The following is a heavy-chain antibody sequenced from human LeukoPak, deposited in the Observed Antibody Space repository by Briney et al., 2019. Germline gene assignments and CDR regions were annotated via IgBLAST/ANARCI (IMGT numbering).Heavy chain of an antibody. V-gene: IGHV3-21*01. CDR3: ARGSSPVDY. D-gene: IGHD6-6*01. CDR1: GFTYSSYS. J-gene: IGHJ4*02. Sequence: PGGSLRLSCAASGFTYSSYSTNWVRQAPGKGLEWVSSISSSSSYIYYADSVKGRFTISRDNAKNSLYLQMNSLRAEDTAVYYCARGSSPVDYWGQGTLVTVSS. CDR2: ISSSSSYI.